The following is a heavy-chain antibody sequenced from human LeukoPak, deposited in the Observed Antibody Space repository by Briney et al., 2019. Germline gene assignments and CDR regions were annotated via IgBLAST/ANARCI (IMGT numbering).Heavy chain of an antibody. CDR3: AGADPTTVVTSPFDY. CDR1: GYTFTSYY. Sequence: GASVKVSCKASGYTFTSYYMHWVRQAPGQGLEWMGIINPSGGSTSYAQKFQGRVTMTRDTSTSTVYMELSSLRSEDTAVYYCAGADPTTVVTSPFDYWGQGTLVTVSS. CDR2: INPSGGST. J-gene: IGHJ4*02. D-gene: IGHD4-23*01. V-gene: IGHV1-46*01.